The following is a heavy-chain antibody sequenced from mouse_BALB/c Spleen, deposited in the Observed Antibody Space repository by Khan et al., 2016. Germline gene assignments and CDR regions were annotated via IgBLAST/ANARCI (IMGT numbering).Heavy chain of an antibody. CDR3: VRDTPFAY. CDR1: GFTFNTNA. Sequence: EVQLVETGGGLVQPRGSLKLSCAASGFTFNTNAMNWVRQAPGKGLEWVSRIRSKSNNYATYYADSVKDRFTISRDDSQSMLYLKMNKLNTEATALYYCVRDTPFAYWGQGTLVTVSA. V-gene: IGHV10S3*01. J-gene: IGHJ3*01. CDR2: IRSKSNNYAT.